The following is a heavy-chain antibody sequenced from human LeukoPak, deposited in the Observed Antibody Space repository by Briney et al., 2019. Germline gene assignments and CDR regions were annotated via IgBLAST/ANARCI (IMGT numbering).Heavy chain of an antibody. J-gene: IGHJ4*02. CDR1: GGSFSGYY. CDR2: INHSGST. D-gene: IGHD2-2*02. CDR3: AGGYRYLGY. V-gene: IGHV4-34*01. Sequence: SETLSLTCAVYGGSFSGYYWSWIRQPPGKGLEWIGEINHSGSTNYNPSLKSRVTISVDTSKNQFSLKLSSVTAADTAVYYCAGGYRYLGYWGQGTLVTVSS.